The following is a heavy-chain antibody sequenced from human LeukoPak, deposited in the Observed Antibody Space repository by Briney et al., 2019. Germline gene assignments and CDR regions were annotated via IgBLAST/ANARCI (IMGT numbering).Heavy chain of an antibody. Sequence: ASVKVSCKASGGTFSSYAISWVRQAPGQGLEWMGGIIPIFGTANYAQKFQGRVTITTDESTSTAYMKLSSLRSEDTAVYYCARGPDYYDSSGYLKYWGQGTLVTVSS. V-gene: IGHV1-69*05. D-gene: IGHD3-22*01. CDR3: ARGPDYYDSSGYLKY. CDR2: IIPIFGTA. J-gene: IGHJ4*02. CDR1: GGTFSSYA.